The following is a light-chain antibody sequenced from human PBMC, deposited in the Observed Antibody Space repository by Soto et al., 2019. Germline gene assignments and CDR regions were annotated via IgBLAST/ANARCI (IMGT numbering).Light chain of an antibody. CDR2: DAS. CDR1: QDISNH. J-gene: IGKJ3*01. Sequence: DIQLTQSPSSLSASVGDRVTITCQASQDISNHLNWYQQKPGKAPNLLIYDASDLETGVPSRFSGGGSGTFFSFTINGLQPEVIPTYSCQKHDGVPLFGPGTKVEI. CDR3: QKHDGVPL. V-gene: IGKV1-33*01.